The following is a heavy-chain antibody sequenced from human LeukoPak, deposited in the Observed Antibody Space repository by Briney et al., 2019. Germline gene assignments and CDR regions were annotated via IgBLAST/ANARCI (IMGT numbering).Heavy chain of an antibody. V-gene: IGHV3-48*03. CDR3: AELGITMIGGV. CDR2: ISSSGSTI. J-gene: IGHJ6*04. Sequence: GGSLRLSCAASGFTFSSYEMNWVRQAPGKGLEWVSYISSSGSTIYYADSVKGRFTISRDNAKNSLYLQMNSLRAEDTAVYYCAELGITMIGGVWGKGTTVTIFS. D-gene: IGHD3-10*02. CDR1: GFTFSSYE.